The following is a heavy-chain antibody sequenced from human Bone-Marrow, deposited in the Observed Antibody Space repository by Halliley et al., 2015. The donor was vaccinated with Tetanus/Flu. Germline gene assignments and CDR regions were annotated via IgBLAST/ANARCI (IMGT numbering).Heavy chain of an antibody. CDR2: ISFDGSDK. CDR1: GFTFSNYA. D-gene: IGHD5-18*01. Sequence: SLRLSCAASGFTFSNYAIHWVRQAPGKGLEWVAFISFDGSDKYFADSVKGRFSISRDNSKNTVFLQMNSLRAEDAAVYYCAKGAFPGYSSGLGAFDIWGQGTMVTVSS. J-gene: IGHJ3*02. CDR3: AKGAFPGYSSGLGAFDI. V-gene: IGHV3-30*18.